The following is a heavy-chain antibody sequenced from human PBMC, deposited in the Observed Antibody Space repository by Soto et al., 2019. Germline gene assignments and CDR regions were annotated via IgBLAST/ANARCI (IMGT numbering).Heavy chain of an antibody. CDR3: ARATTVTDY. Sequence: GGSLRLSCAASGFIFSDHYMDWVRQAPGKGLEWVGRTRNKANSHTTEYAASVKGRFTISRDDSKNSLYLQMNSLKIEDTAVYYCARATTVTDYWGQGTLVTVSS. V-gene: IGHV3-72*01. CDR1: GFIFSDHY. CDR2: TRNKANSHTT. D-gene: IGHD4-17*01. J-gene: IGHJ4*02.